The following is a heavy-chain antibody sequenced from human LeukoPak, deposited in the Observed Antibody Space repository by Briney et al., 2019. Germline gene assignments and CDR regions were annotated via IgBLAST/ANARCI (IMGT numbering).Heavy chain of an antibody. CDR2: IKQDGSEK. CDR1: GFTFSRYW. Sequence: PGGSLRLSCAASGFTFSRYWMNWVRQAPGKGLEWVANIKQDGSEKYYVDSVKGRFAISRDNAKNSLYLQMNSLRAEDTAVYYCARDGEDYYDSSSIHPPIGYWGQGTLVTVSS. D-gene: IGHD3-22*01. J-gene: IGHJ4*02. CDR3: ARDGEDYYDSSSIHPPIGY. V-gene: IGHV3-7*01.